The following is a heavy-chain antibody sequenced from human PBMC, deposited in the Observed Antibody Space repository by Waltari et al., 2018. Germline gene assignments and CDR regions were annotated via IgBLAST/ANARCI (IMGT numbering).Heavy chain of an antibody. J-gene: IGHJ1*01. V-gene: IGHV3-30*03. Sequence: QVHLVQSGAGVVQPGASLRLPCATSGFPFSNYGMHWVRQGAGKGLEWVAGISYDGTKTFYTDSVKGRFTVPRDNSENTVYLQMNSLRSEDTAVYYCATSGSDGGFWGQGTLVTVS. CDR1: GFPFSNYG. D-gene: IGHD4-17*01. CDR2: ISYDGTKT. CDR3: ATSGSDGGF.